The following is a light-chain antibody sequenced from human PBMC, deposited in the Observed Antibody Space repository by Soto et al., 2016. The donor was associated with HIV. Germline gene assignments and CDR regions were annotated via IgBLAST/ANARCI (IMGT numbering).Light chain of an antibody. Sequence: DIQMTQSPSSLSASVGDRVTITCRASQSISSYLNWYQQKPGKAPKLLIYAASILQSGVPSRFSGSGSGTDFTLTISSLQPEDFATYYCQQANSFPVTFGGGTKVEIK. CDR3: QQANSFPVT. J-gene: IGKJ4*01. CDR2: AAS. V-gene: IGKV1-39*01. CDR1: QSISSY.